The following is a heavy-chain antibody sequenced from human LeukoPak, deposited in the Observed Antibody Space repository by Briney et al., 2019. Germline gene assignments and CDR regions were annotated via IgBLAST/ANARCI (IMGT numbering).Heavy chain of an antibody. D-gene: IGHD2-2*01. CDR1: GGSINTANYY. Sequence: PSETLSLTCNVSGGSINTANYYWTWIRQPPGKGLEWIGEINHSGSTNYNPSLKSRVTIPVDTSKNQFSLKLSSVTAADTAVYYCASTRYSYAGDYWGQGTLVTVSS. J-gene: IGHJ4*02. CDR3: ASTRYSYAGDY. V-gene: IGHV4-39*07. CDR2: INHSGST.